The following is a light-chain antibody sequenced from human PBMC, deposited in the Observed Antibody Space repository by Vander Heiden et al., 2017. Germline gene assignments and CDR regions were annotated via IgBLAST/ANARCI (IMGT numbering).Light chain of an antibody. CDR3: AAWDDGLNGVV. V-gene: IGLV1-44*01. J-gene: IGLJ3*02. Sequence: SVLTHPPSASGTPGQRVTISCSGSSSNIGSNTVNWYQQLPGTAPKLLIYSNDQRPSGVPDRFSGSKSGTSASLAVSGLQSEDEADYYCAAWDDGLNGVVFGGGTKLTVL. CDR1: SSNIGSNT. CDR2: SND.